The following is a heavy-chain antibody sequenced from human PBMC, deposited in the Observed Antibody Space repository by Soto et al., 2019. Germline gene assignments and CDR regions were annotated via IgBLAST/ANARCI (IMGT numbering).Heavy chain of an antibody. CDR3: ARDGAYDFWSGYSLGMDV. CDR2: IYYSGST. Sequence: SETLSLTCTVSGGSISSYYWSWMRQPPGKGLEWIGYIYYSGSTNYNPSLKSRVTISVDTSKNQFSLKLSSVTAADTAVYYCARDGAYDFWSGYSLGMDVWGQGTTVTVSS. J-gene: IGHJ6*02. V-gene: IGHV4-59*01. CDR1: GGSISSYY. D-gene: IGHD3-3*01.